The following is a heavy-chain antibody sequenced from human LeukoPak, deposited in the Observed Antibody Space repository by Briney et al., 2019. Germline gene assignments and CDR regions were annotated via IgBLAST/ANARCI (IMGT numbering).Heavy chain of an antibody. J-gene: IGHJ4*02. CDR1: GYTFTSYG. CDR2: ISAYNGNT. CDR3: SRAGITIFGVVIPSSDY. V-gene: IGHV1-18*01. D-gene: IGHD3-3*01. Sequence: GASVKVSCKASGYTFTSYGISWVRQAPGQGLEWMGWISAYNGNTNYAQKLQGRVTMTTDTSTSTAYMELRSLRSDDTAVYYCSRAGITIFGVVIPSSDYWGQGTLVTVSS.